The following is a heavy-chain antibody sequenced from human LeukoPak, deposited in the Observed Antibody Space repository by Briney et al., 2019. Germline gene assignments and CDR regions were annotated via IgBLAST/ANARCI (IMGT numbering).Heavy chain of an antibody. Sequence: GGSLRLSCAASGFAFDIYAMTWVRQAPGKGLEWVSGISAGGSSTYYADSVKGRFTISRDNSKNTVYLQMNSLRSEDTAVYYCAKDPRGSLERRGHFDFWGQGTLVTVSS. CDR1: GFAFDIYA. D-gene: IGHD1-1*01. J-gene: IGHJ4*02. CDR3: AKDPRGSLERRGHFDF. V-gene: IGHV3-23*01. CDR2: ISAGGSST.